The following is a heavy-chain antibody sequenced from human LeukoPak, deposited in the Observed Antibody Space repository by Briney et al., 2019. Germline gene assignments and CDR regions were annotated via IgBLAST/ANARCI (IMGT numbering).Heavy chain of an antibody. CDR1: GYSISSGYY. CDR2: VDHSGGT. D-gene: IGHD3-10*01. V-gene: IGHV4-38-2*02. CDR3: AGFTFFRGVITFDY. Sequence: SSETLSLTCTVSGYSISSGYYWGWIRQPPGKGLEWIGSVDHSGGTYYNPSLRSRVSISVDTSKNQFSLKLSSVTAADTAVYSCAGFTFFRGVITFDYWAREPWSPSPQ. J-gene: IGHJ4*02.